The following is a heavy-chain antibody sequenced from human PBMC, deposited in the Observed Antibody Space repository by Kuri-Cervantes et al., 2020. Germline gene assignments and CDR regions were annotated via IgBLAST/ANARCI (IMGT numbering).Heavy chain of an antibody. CDR1: GFTVSSNY. D-gene: IGHD6-19*01. CDR3: ARRISSGWSYYYYYGMDV. CDR2: IYSGGST. V-gene: IGHV3-66*01. Sequence: ETLSLTCAASGFTVSSNYMSWVRQAPGKGLEWVSVIYSGGSTYYADSVKGRFTISRDNSKNTLYLQMNSLRAEDTAVYYCARRISSGWSYYYYYGMDVWGQGTTVTVSS. J-gene: IGHJ6*02.